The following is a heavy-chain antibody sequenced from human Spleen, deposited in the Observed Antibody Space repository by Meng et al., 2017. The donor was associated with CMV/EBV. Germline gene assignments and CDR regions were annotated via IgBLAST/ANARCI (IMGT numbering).Heavy chain of an antibody. CDR2: ISSSSSYI. J-gene: IGHJ4*02. Sequence: EVQLVESGXXLVKPGGSLRLSCAASGFTFSSYSMNWVRQAPGKGLEWVSSISSSSSYIYYADSVKGRFTISRDNAKNSLYLQMNSLRAEDTAVYYCARGAYSSGWYGYYWCQGTLVTVSS. CDR1: GFTFSSYS. CDR3: ARGAYSSGWYGYY. D-gene: IGHD6-19*01. V-gene: IGHV3-21*01.